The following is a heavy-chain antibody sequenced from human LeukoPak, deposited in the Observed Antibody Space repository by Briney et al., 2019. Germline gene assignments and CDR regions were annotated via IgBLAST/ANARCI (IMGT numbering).Heavy chain of an antibody. CDR2: IYTSGST. CDR1: GGSISSYY. CDR3: ARDTYDFWSGPRGMGFAD. Sequence: SETLSLTCTVSGGSISSYYWSWIRQPAGKGLEWIGRIYTSGSTNYNPSLKSRVTMSVDTSKNQFSLKLSSVTAADTAVYYCARDTYDFWSGPRGMGFADWGQGTLVTVSS. V-gene: IGHV4-4*07. J-gene: IGHJ4*02. D-gene: IGHD3-3*01.